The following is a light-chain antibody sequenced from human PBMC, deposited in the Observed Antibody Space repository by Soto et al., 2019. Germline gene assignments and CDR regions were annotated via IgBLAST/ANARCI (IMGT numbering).Light chain of an antibody. CDR2: GAS. J-gene: IGKJ5*01. CDR1: QSVSSSY. V-gene: IGKV3D-20*02. CDR3: QQRDSWPIT. Sequence: EIVLPQSPGPLSLSPGERSTLSCMASQSVSSSYLAWYQQRPGQAPRLLIYGASTRATGIPDRFRGSGSGTDFTLTISRLEPEDFAVYYCQQRDSWPITFGQGTRLEI.